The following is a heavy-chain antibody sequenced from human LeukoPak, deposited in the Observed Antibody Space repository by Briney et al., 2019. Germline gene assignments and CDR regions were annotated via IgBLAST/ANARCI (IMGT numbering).Heavy chain of an antibody. CDR2: IIPIFGTA. CDR3: ARVGSDSSSSFSFDY. V-gene: IGHV1-69*13. Sequence: ASVKVSCKASGYTFTSYYMHWVRQAPGQGLEWMGGIIPIFGTANYAQKFQGRVTITADESTSTAYMELSSLRSEDTAVYYCARVGSDSSSSFSFDYWGQGTLVTVSS. D-gene: IGHD6-6*01. CDR1: GYTFTSYY. J-gene: IGHJ4*02.